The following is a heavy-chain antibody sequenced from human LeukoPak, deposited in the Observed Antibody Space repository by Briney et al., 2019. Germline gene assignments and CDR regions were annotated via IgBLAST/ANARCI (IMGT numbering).Heavy chain of an antibody. J-gene: IGHJ6*03. V-gene: IGHV3-21*01. CDR2: ISSSSSYI. CDR3: ARGGHNRSYGSGSYSVYYYYMDV. CDR1: RFTFSSYS. D-gene: IGHD3-10*01. Sequence: GGSLRLSCAASRFTFSSYSMNWVRQAPGKGLEWVSSISSSSSYIYYADSVKGRFTISRDNAKNSLYLQMNSLRAEDTAVYYCARGGHNRSYGSGSYSVYYYYMDVWGKGTTVTVSS.